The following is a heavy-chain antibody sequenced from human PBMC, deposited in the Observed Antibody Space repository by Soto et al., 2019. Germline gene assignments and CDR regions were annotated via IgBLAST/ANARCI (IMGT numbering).Heavy chain of an antibody. J-gene: IGHJ3*02. CDR2: ISSSSSYT. CDR3: ARGVVVEAFDI. Sequence: GGSLRLSCAASGFTFSDYYMSWILQAPGKGLEWVSYISSSSSYTNYADSVKGRFTISRDNAKNSLYLQMNSLRAEDTAVYYCARGVVVEAFDIWGQGTMVTVSS. CDR1: GFTFSDYY. V-gene: IGHV3-11*06. D-gene: IGHD2-15*01.